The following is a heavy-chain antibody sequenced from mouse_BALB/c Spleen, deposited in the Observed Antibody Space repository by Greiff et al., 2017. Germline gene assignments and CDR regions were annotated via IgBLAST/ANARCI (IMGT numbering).Heavy chain of an antibody. Sequence: EVKLMESGGGLVQPGGSLRLSCATSGFTFTDYYMSWVRQPPGKALEWLGFIRNKANGYTTEYSASVKGRFTISRDNSQSILYLQMNTLRAEDSATYYCARDNWDDYFDYWGQGTTLTVSS. V-gene: IGHV7-3*02. CDR1: GFTFTDYY. J-gene: IGHJ2*01. D-gene: IGHD4-1*01. CDR3: ARDNWDDYFDY. CDR2: IRNKANGYTT.